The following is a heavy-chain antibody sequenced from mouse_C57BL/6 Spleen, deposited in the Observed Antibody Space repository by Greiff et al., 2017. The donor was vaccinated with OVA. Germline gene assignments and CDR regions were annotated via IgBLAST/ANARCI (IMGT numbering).Heavy chain of an antibody. CDR3: ARPSNWDRAY. CDR2: ISSGSSTI. Sequence: EVMLVESGGGLVKPGGSLKLSCAASGFTFSDYGMHWVRQAPEKGLEWVAYISSGSSTIYYADTVKGRFTISRDNAKNTLFLQMTSLRSEDTAMYYCARPSNWDRAYWGQGTLVTVSA. J-gene: IGHJ3*01. V-gene: IGHV5-17*01. D-gene: IGHD4-1*01. CDR1: GFTFSDYG.